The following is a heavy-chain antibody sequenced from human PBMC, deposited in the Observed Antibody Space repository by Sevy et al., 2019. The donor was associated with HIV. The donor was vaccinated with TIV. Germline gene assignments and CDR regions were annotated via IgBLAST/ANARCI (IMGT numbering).Heavy chain of an antibody. CDR2: IWYDGSNK. CDR1: GFSFSTYG. Sequence: GGSLRLSCAASGFSFSTYGMHWVRQAPGKGLEWVAVIWYDGSNKNYADSVKGRFTISRDNPKNTLYLQMNGLRPEDTAVYYCARNYYGSGSSGDWFDPWGQGTLVTVSS. CDR3: ARNYYGSGSSGDWFDP. V-gene: IGHV3-33*01. D-gene: IGHD3-10*01. J-gene: IGHJ5*02.